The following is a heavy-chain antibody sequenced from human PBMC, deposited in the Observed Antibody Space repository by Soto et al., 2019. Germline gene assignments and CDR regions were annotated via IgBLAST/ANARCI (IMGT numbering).Heavy chain of an antibody. CDR1: GFTFSSYG. J-gene: IGHJ4*02. CDR3: PRGDTVPNFDY. V-gene: IGHV3-33*01. Sequence: QVQLVESGGGVVQPGRSLRLYYAASGFTFSSYGMHWVRQAPGKGLEWVAVIWYDGSNKYYADSVKGRFTISRDNSKNTLYLQMNSLRAEDTAVYYCPRGDTVPNFDYWGQGTLVTVSS. D-gene: IGHD4-17*01. CDR2: IWYDGSNK.